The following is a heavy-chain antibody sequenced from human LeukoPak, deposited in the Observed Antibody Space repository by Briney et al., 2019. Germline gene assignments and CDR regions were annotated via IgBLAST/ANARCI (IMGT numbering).Heavy chain of an antibody. D-gene: IGHD5-12*01. Sequence: GESLKISCKGSGYSFTSYWIGWVRQMPGKGLEWMGIIYPGDPDTRYSPSFQGQVTISADKSISTAYLQWSSLKASDTAMYYCARNVKDSGYDFGSDYWGQGTLVTVSS. CDR2: IYPGDPDT. V-gene: IGHV5-51*01. CDR3: ARNVKDSGYDFGSDY. CDR1: GYSFTSYW. J-gene: IGHJ4*02.